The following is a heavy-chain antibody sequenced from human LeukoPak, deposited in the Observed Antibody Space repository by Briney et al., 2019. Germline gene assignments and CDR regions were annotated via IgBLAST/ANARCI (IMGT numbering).Heavy chain of an antibody. CDR1: GFTFSSYS. Sequence: GGSLRLSCAASGFTFSSYSMNWVRQAPGKGLEWVSSISSSSSYIYYADSVKGRFTISRDNAKNSLYLQMNSLRAEDTAVYYCAKVRIAEQLFDYWGQGTLVTVSS. D-gene: IGHD5-18*01. V-gene: IGHV3-21*01. CDR3: AKVRIAEQLFDY. CDR2: ISSSSSYI. J-gene: IGHJ4*02.